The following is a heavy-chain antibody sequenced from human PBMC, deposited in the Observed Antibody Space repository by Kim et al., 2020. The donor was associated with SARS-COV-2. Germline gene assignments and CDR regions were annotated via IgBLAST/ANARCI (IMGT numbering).Heavy chain of an antibody. Sequence: KSRVTIAVDTSKNQFSLKLSSVTAADTAVYYCARLETEQQLVRSPYYFDYWGQGTLVTVSS. V-gene: IGHV4-39*01. J-gene: IGHJ4*02. D-gene: IGHD6-13*01. CDR3: ARLETEQQLVRSPYYFDY.